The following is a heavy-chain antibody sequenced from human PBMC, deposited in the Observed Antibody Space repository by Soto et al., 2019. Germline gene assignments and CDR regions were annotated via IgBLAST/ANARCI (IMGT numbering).Heavy chain of an antibody. V-gene: IGHV4-61*01. CDR1: GGSVSSGSYY. J-gene: IGHJ4*02. CDR3: LGGYCSGGSCPIFDY. D-gene: IGHD2-15*01. Sequence: LSLTCTVSGGSVSSGSYYWSWIRQPPGKGLEWIGYIYYSGSTNYNPSLKSRVTISVDTSKNQFSLKLSSVTAADTAVYYCLGGYCSGGSCPIFDYWGQGTLVTVSS. CDR2: IYYSGST.